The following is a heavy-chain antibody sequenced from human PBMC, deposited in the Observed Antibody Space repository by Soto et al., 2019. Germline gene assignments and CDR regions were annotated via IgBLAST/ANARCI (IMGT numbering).Heavy chain of an antibody. D-gene: IGHD2-2*01. CDR1: GFTFVDYS. V-gene: IGHV3-48*01. CDR2: ISTSTTTI. Sequence: GGSLRLSCAASGFTFVDYSMNWVRQAPGKGLEWISYISTSTTTIYYADSVKGRFTISRDNAKNSLSLQMNSLRSEDTAVYYCARRVVVPAVDAFDIWGQGTMVTVSS. J-gene: IGHJ3*02. CDR3: ARRVVVPAVDAFDI.